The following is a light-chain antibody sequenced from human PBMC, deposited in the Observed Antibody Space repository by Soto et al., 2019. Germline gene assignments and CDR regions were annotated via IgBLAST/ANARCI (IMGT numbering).Light chain of an antibody. CDR2: DTS. J-gene: IGKJ1*01. V-gene: IGKV3-20*01. CDR3: HQYGRSPPWT. Sequence: EIVLTQSPGTLSLSPGERASLSCRASQSVGRTDLAWYQQKAGQAPRLLIYDTSSRATGIPDRLSGSGSGSDFTLTISRLEPEDFAVYYCHQYGRSPPWTFGQGTKLEIK. CDR1: QSVGRTD.